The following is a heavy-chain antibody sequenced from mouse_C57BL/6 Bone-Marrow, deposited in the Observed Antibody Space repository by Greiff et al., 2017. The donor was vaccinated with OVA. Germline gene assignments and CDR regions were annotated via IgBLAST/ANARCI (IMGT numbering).Heavy chain of an antibody. Sequence: EVQLVESGGGLVQPKGSLKLSCAASGFSFNTYAMNWVRQAPGKGLEWVARIRSKSNNYATYYADSVKDRFTISRDDSESMLYLQMNNLKTEDTAMYYCVRHGGTHFDYWGQGTTLTVSS. CDR2: IRSKSNNYAT. J-gene: IGHJ2*01. CDR3: VRHGGTHFDY. D-gene: IGHD1-1*02. CDR1: GFSFNTYA. V-gene: IGHV10-1*01.